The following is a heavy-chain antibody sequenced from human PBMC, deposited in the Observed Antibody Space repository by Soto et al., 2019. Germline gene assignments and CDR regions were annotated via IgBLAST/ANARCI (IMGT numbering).Heavy chain of an antibody. CDR2: IYYSGST. D-gene: IGHD1-7*01. Sequence: QVQLQESGPGLVKPSQTLSLTGTVSGGPISSGGYYWSWIRQHPGKALEWIGYIYYSGSTYYNPSLESRVTISVATSKNQSSLKLSSVTAADTAVYYCARCITGTYRPKNGFDPWGQGTLVTGSS. CDR1: GGPISSGGYY. CDR3: ARCITGTYRPKNGFDP. J-gene: IGHJ5*02. V-gene: IGHV4-31*03.